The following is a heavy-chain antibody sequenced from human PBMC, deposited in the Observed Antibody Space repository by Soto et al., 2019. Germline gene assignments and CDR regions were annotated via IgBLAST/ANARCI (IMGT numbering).Heavy chain of an antibody. V-gene: IGHV3-9*01. CDR3: TKRRSARPGFDAFDL. Sequence: PGGSLRLSCVASLVTFEYYSLHWVRQVPGKGLEWVAGISGNSGSSGYADSVRGRFTVSRDNAKNSLFLQMSSLSPEDTALYYCTKRRSARPGFDAFDLWGQGTMVTVSS. D-gene: IGHD3-10*01. CDR2: ISGNSGSS. J-gene: IGHJ3*01. CDR1: LVTFEYYS.